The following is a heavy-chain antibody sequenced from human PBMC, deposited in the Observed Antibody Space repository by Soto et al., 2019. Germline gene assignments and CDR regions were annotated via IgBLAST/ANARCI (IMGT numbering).Heavy chain of an antibody. CDR2: IIPIFGTA. D-gene: IGHD6-13*01. CDR3: ARWVPEGAAAGYYYYGMDV. CDR1: GGTFSSYA. J-gene: IGHJ6*02. Sequence: ASVKVSCKASGGTFSSYAISWVRQAPGQGLEWMGGIIPIFGTANYAQKLQGRVTITADESTSTAYMELSSLRPEDTAVYYCARWVPEGAAAGYYYYGMDVWGQGTTVTVSS. V-gene: IGHV1-69*13.